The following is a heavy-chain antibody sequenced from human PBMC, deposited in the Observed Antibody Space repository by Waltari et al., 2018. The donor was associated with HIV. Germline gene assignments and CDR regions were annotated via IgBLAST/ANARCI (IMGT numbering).Heavy chain of an antibody. J-gene: IGHJ3*02. V-gene: IGHV3-33*01. D-gene: IGHD3-3*01. Sequence: QVQLVESGGGVVQPGRSLRLSCAASGITCRSYGMHWVRQAPGKGLEWVAVIWYEGTNKNYADSVKGRFTISRDNSKNTLFLQMNSLRAEDTAVYYCVGFWSGYCGDDPFNIWGQGTMVTVSS. CDR2: IWYEGTNK. CDR3: VGFWSGYCGDDPFNI. CDR1: GITCRSYG.